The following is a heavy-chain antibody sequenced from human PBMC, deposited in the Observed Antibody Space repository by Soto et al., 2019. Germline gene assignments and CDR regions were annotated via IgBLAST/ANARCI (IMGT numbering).Heavy chain of an antibody. D-gene: IGHD4-17*01. J-gene: IGHJ4*02. CDR3: ARQSPTGDPDY. V-gene: IGHV4-39*01. CDR1: SGSITTSSYY. CDR2: AYYLGNT. Sequence: SETLSLTCIIPSGSITTSSYYWGWIRQHPGKGQEWIGSAYYLGNTYYNPSLKSRVTISVDTSKNQFSVYLRSVTPANRVVYYCARQSPTGDPDYWGLGTRVTVSS.